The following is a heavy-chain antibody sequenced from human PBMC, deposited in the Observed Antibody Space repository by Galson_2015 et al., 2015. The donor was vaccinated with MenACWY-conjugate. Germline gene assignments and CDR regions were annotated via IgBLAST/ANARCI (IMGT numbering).Heavy chain of an antibody. D-gene: IGHD6-13*01. Sequence: SLRLSCAASGFTFSSFTMEWVRQAPGKGLEWVSSISSGSTYIFYADSVKGRFTISRDNAENSLYLQMDSLRVEDTAVYYCARTAGSVPPWGQGTLVTVSS. CDR1: GFTFSSFT. CDR3: ARTAGSVPP. CDR2: ISSGSTYI. J-gene: IGHJ5*02. V-gene: IGHV3-21*06.